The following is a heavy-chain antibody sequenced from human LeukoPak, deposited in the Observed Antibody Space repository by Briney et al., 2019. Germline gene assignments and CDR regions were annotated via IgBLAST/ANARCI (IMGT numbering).Heavy chain of an antibody. CDR3: ARDSNPSHYYDSSGPHGY. D-gene: IGHD3-22*01. CDR1: GFAFSSYG. J-gene: IGHJ4*02. V-gene: IGHV3-23*01. Sequence: PGGSLRLSCAASGFAFSSYGMTWVRQAPGKGLEWVSAISGSGGSTYYADSVKGRFTISRDNAKNSLYLQMNSLRAEDTAVYYCARDSNPSHYYDSSGPHGYWGQGTLVTVSS. CDR2: ISGSGGST.